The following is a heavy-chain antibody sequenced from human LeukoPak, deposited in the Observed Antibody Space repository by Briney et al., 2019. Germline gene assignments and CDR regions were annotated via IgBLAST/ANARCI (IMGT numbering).Heavy chain of an antibody. J-gene: IGHJ4*02. D-gene: IGHD3-10*01. CDR1: GGSFSGYY. CDR3: ARGGMVRGVLDY. Sequence: PSETLSLTCAVYGGSFSGYYWSWIRQPPGKGLEWNGEINHSGSTNYNPSLKSRVTISVDTSKNQFSLKLSSVTAADTAVYYCARGGMVRGVLDYWGQGTLVTVSS. V-gene: IGHV4-34*01. CDR2: INHSGST.